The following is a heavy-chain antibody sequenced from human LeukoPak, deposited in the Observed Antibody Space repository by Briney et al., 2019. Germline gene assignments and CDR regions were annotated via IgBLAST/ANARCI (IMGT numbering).Heavy chain of an antibody. D-gene: IGHD5-18*01. V-gene: IGHV4-4*07. CDR3: ARIAGSPGRIQLWRFDY. CDR1: GGSISSYY. CDR2: IYTSGST. J-gene: IGHJ4*02. Sequence: PSETLSLTCTVSGGSISSYYWSWIRQPAGKGLEWIGRIYTSGSTNYNPSLKSRVTMSVDTSKNQFSLKLSSVTAADTAVYYCARIAGSPGRIQLWRFDYWGQGTLVTVSS.